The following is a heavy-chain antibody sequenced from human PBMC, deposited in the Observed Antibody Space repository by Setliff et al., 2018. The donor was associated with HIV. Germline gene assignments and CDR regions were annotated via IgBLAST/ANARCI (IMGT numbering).Heavy chain of an antibody. CDR3: ARVPSQRVESSGWYIWFDP. J-gene: IGHJ5*02. CDR1: GYSFSSYW. Sequence: GESLKISCKGSGYSFSSYWIGWVRQMPGRGLEWMGIIYPGDSDTRYNPSFQGQVAISADKSISTAYLQWSSLKASDTAMYYCARVPSQRVESSGWYIWFDPWGQGTLVTVSS. V-gene: IGHV5-51*01. D-gene: IGHD6-19*01. CDR2: IYPGDSDT.